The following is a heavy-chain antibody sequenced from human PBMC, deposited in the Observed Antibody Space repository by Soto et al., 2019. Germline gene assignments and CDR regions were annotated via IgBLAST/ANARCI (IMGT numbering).Heavy chain of an antibody. CDR3: ARGVADGRFWSGYYANYSYYGMDV. J-gene: IGHJ6*02. Sequence: PSETLSLTCTVSGGSISSYYWSWIRQPPGKGLEWIGYIYYSGSTNYNPSLKSRVTISVDTSKNQFSLKLSSVTAADTAVYYCARGVADGRFWSGYYANYSYYGMDVWGQGTTVTVSS. V-gene: IGHV4-59*01. CDR1: GGSISSYY. CDR2: IYYSGST. D-gene: IGHD3-3*01.